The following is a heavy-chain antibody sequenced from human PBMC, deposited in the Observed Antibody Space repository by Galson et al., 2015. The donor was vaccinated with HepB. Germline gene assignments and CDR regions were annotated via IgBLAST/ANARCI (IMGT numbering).Heavy chain of an antibody. CDR3: AKKSSPRPHSYYMDA. CDR1: GFTFSSYY. Sequence: SLRLSCAASGFTFSSYYMSWVRQAPGKGLERVSGITDNSEKTYYADSAKGRFTISRDNSKSTLYLQMHSLRAEDTAVYYCAKKSSPRPHSYYMDAWGKGTTVTVSS. J-gene: IGHJ6*03. V-gene: IGHV3-23*01. D-gene: IGHD3-10*01. CDR2: ITDNSEKT.